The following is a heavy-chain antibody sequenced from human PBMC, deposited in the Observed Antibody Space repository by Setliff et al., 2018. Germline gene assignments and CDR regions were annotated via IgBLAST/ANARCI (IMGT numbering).Heavy chain of an antibody. J-gene: IGHJ4*02. V-gene: IGHV4-38-2*02. Sequence: SETLSLTCNVSGDSISSTYHWGLIRQSPGKGLEWVGTIYHSGNTYYNPSLNSRLTISVDTCKNKFSLRLTSVTAADTAIYYCARVRNTQKGFFDYWSQGTLVTVSS. CDR1: GDSISSTYH. CDR3: ARVRNTQKGFFDY. CDR2: IYHSGNT.